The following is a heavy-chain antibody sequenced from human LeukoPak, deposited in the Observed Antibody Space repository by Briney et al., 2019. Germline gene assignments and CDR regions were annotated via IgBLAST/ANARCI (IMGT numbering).Heavy chain of an antibody. CDR1: GFTFRNYA. Sequence: GRSLRLSCAASGFTFRNYAMHWVRQAPGKGLKWVAATSSDGTNKYYADSVKDRFTISRDNSMNTLYLQTSSLRADDTAIYYCARVGATVTYYWGQGSLVTVSS. V-gene: IGHV3-30-3*01. D-gene: IGHD4-17*01. CDR2: TSSDGTNK. CDR3: ARVGATVTYY. J-gene: IGHJ4*02.